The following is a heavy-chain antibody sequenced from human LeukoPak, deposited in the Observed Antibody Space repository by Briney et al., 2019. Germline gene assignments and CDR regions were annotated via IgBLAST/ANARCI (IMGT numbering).Heavy chain of an antibody. D-gene: IGHD6-19*01. CDR2: ISGSGGST. CDR3: AKDQEYSSGLFDY. V-gene: IGHV3-23*01. CDR1: GFTFSSYA. Sequence: PGGSLRLSCAASGFTFSSYAMSWVRQAPGKGLEWVSAISGSGGSTYYADSVKGRFTISRDNSKNTLYLQMNSLRAEDTAVYYSAKDQEYSSGLFDYWGQGTLVTVSS. J-gene: IGHJ4*02.